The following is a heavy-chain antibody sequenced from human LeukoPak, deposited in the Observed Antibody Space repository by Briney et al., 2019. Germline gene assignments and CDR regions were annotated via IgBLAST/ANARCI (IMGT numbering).Heavy chain of an antibody. J-gene: IGHJ4*02. Sequence: PGGSLRLSCAASGFPFSSYAMHWVRQAPGKGLEWVAVISNDGSNKYYADSVKGRFTISRNNSKSTLYLQMIRLRAEDTAVYYCARVNSGSYYGYFDYWGQGTLVTVSS. CDR1: GFPFSSYA. CDR2: ISNDGSNK. D-gene: IGHD1-26*01. V-gene: IGHV3-30-3*01. CDR3: ARVNSGSYYGYFDY.